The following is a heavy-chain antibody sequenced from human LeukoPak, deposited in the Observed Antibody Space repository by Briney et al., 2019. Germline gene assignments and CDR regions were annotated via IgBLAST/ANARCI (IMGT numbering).Heavy chain of an antibody. CDR2: IYTSGST. Sequence: SETLSLTCTVSGGSISSYYWSWIRQPAGKGLEWIGRIYTSGSTNYNPSLKNRVTMSVDTSKNQFSLKLSSVTAADTAVYYCARSSVQYSGSYYGFVAFDIWGQGTMVTVSS. V-gene: IGHV4-4*07. CDR3: ARSSVQYSGSYYGFVAFDI. J-gene: IGHJ3*02. CDR1: GGSISSYY. D-gene: IGHD1-26*01.